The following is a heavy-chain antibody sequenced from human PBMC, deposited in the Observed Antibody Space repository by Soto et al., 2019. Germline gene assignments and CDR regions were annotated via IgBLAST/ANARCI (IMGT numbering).Heavy chain of an antibody. CDR3: ARDTVVVVPAAIHYYYGMDV. V-gene: IGHV4-4*07. D-gene: IGHD2-2*02. CDR1: GGSISSYY. J-gene: IGHJ6*02. Sequence: SETLSLTCTVSGGSISSYYWSWIRQPAGKGLEWIGRIYTSGSTTYNPSLKSRVTMSVDTSKNHFSLKLSSVTAADTAVYYCARDTVVVVPAAIHYYYGMDVWGQGTTVTVSS. CDR2: IYTSGST.